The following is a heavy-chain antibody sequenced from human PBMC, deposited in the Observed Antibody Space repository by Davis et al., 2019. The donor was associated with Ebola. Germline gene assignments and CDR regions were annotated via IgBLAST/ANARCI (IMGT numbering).Heavy chain of an antibody. CDR3: ARDSTTVVSQKQFDY. Sequence: PGGSLRPSCPPSGFTFSSYSMNWFRQAPGKGLEWVSYIISSSSTIYYADSVKGRFTISRDNAKNSLYLQMNSLRDEDTAVYYCARDSTTVVSQKQFDYWGQGTLVTVSS. CDR1: GFTFSSYS. D-gene: IGHD4-23*01. CDR2: IISSSSTI. J-gene: IGHJ4*02. V-gene: IGHV3-48*02.